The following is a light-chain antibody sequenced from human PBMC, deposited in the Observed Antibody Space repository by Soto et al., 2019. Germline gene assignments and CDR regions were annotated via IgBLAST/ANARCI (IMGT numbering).Light chain of an antibody. J-gene: IGLJ2*01. CDR1: SSDVGSYNL. CDR3: CSYAGSSPVV. Sequence: QSALTQPASVSGSPGQSITISCTGTSSDVGSYNLVSWYQQHPGKAPKLMIYEGSKRPSGVSNRFSGSKSGNTASLTSSGLQAEYEADYYCCSYAGSSPVVFGGGTKVTVL. CDR2: EGS. V-gene: IGLV2-23*01.